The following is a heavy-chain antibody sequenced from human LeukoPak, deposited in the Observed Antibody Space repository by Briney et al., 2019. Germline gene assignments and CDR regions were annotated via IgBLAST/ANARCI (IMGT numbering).Heavy chain of an antibody. J-gene: IGHJ4*02. CDR2: INPSGGST. CDR3: ARAKEYYYDSSGAPYDY. D-gene: IGHD3-22*01. V-gene: IGHV1-46*01. Sequence: VASVKVSCKASGYTFTGYYMHWVRQAPGQGLEWMGIINPSGGSTSYAQKFQGRVTMTRDTSTSTVYMELSSLRSEDTAVYYCARAKEYYYDSSGAPYDYWGQGTLVTVSS. CDR1: GYTFTGYY.